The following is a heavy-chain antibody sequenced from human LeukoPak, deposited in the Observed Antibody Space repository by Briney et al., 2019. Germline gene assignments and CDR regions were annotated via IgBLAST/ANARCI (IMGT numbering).Heavy chain of an antibody. CDR3: ARILDSSGYYLGYYYGMDV. V-gene: IGHV4-34*01. Sequence: PSETLSLTCAVYGGSFSGYYWSWIRQPPGKGLEWIGEINHSGSTNYNPSLKSRVTISVDTSKNQFSLKLSSVTAADTAVYYCARILDSSGYYLGYYYGMDVWGQGTTVTVSS. CDR2: INHSGST. CDR1: GGSFSGYY. D-gene: IGHD3-22*01. J-gene: IGHJ6*02.